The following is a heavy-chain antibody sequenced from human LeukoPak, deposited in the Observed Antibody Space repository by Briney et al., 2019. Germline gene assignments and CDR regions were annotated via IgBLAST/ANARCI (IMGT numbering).Heavy chain of an antibody. CDR2: ISYDGSNK. D-gene: IGHD3-22*01. CDR1: GFTFRSYA. V-gene: IGHV3-30-3*01. J-gene: IGHJ6*02. CDR3: ARDKTMIVVVTYYYGMDV. Sequence: GGSLRLSCAASGFTFRSYAMHRVRQAPGKGLEVVAVISYDGSNKYYADSVKGRFTISRDNSKNTLYLQMNSLRAEDTAVYYCARDKTMIVVVTYYYGMDVWGQGTTVTVSS.